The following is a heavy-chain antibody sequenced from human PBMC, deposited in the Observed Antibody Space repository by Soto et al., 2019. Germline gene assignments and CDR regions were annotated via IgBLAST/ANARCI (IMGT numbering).Heavy chain of an antibody. CDR3: ARARRKTYSSGWYSYYYGMDV. CDR2: INHSGST. J-gene: IGHJ6*02. Sequence: SETLSLTCAVCGGSFSGYYWSWIRQPPGKGLEWIGEINHSGSTNYNPSLKSRVTISVDTSKNQFSLKLSSVTAADTAVYYCARARRKTYSSGWYSYYYGMDVWGQGTTVTSP. D-gene: IGHD6-19*01. CDR1: GGSFSGYY. V-gene: IGHV4-34*01.